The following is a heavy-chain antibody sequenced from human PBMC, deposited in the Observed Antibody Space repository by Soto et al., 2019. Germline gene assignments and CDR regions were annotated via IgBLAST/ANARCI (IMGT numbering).Heavy chain of an antibody. V-gene: IGHV4-59*08. CDR2: TDYSGNT. CDR1: SDSISSYY. CDR3: ARAVGDPLYYLDY. D-gene: IGHD6-19*01. Sequence: QVQLQESGPGLERPSETLSLPCTVSSDSISSYYWIWVRQSPGEGLEWIGYTDYSGNTNYNPSLKSRVTISGDTSKNQFSLRLSSVTAADTAVYYCARAVGDPLYYLDYWGQGTLVTVSS. J-gene: IGHJ4*02.